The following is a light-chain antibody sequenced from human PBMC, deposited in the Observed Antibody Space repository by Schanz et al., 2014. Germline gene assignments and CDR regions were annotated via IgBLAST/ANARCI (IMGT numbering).Light chain of an antibody. J-gene: IGLJ3*02. V-gene: IGLV2-14*02. CDR2: DVS. Sequence: QSALTQPASVSGSPGQSITISCTGTSSDVGSYNLVSWFQQHPGKVPKLVIYDVSNRPSGISNRFSGSKSVNTASLTISGLQAEDKADYYCTSYTGSGTLWVFGGGTKLTVL. CDR3: TSYTGSGTLWV. CDR1: SSDVGSYNL.